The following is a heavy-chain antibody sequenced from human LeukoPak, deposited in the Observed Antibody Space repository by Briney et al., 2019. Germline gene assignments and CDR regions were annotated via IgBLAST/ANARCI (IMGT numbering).Heavy chain of an antibody. CDR1: GYTFTSYG. Sequence: ASVKVSCKASGYTFTSYGIIWVRQAPGQGLEWMGWINPNSGGTNYAQKFQGRVTMTRDTSISTAYMELSRLRSDDTAVYYCARRSDYYYDSSGVGTYYFDYWGQGTLVTVSS. D-gene: IGHD3-22*01. CDR2: INPNSGGT. CDR3: ARRSDYYYDSSGVGTYYFDY. J-gene: IGHJ4*02. V-gene: IGHV1-2*02.